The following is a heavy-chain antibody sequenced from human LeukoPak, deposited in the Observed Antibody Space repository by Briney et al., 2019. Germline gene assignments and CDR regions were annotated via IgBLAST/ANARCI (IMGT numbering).Heavy chain of an antibody. Sequence: GGSLRLSCAASGFTFSSYAMHWVRQAPGKGLEWVAVISYDGSNKYYADSVKGRFTISRDNSKNTLYLQMNSLRAEDTAVYYCARGDDILTGYYYYYMDVWGKGTTVTVSS. CDR2: ISYDGSNK. D-gene: IGHD3-9*01. J-gene: IGHJ6*03. CDR3: ARGDDILTGYYYYYMDV. CDR1: GFTFSSYA. V-gene: IGHV3-30*04.